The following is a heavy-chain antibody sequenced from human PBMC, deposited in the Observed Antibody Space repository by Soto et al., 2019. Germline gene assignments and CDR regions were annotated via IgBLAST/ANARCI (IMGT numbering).Heavy chain of an antibody. CDR3: ARGRPTWWNWNDPSKSSVYY. J-gene: IGHJ4*02. CDR2: INHGGST. CDR1: GGSFSTYY. Sequence: QVQLQQWGAGLLKPSETLSLTCAVSGGSFSTYYWTWIRQSPGKGLEWIGEINHGGSTNYNPSLKRRVLISVDSTKNQFSLNLTSITAADTAVYYCARGRPTWWNWNDPSKSSVYYWGQGSLVPVSS. V-gene: IGHV4-34*01. D-gene: IGHD1-1*01.